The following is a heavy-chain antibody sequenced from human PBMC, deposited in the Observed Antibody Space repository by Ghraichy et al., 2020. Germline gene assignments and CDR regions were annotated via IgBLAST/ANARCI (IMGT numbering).Heavy chain of an antibody. D-gene: IGHD3-16*01. CDR1: GFTFSSYW. CDR3: AKDFAFGGVKGWFDP. J-gene: IGHJ5*02. Sequence: GESLNISCAASGFTFSSYWMSWVRQAPGKGLEWVANIKQDGSEKYYVDSVKGRFTISRDNAKNSLYLQMNSLRAEDTAVYYCAKDFAFGGVKGWFDPWGQGTLVTVSS. V-gene: IGHV3-7*03. CDR2: IKQDGSEK.